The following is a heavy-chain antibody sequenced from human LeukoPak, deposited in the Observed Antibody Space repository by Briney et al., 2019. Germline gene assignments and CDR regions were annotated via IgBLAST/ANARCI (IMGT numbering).Heavy chain of an antibody. V-gene: IGHV3-66*04. Sequence: TGGSLRLSCAASEFSVGSNYMTWVRQAPGKGLEWVSLIYSGGSTYYADSVKGRFTISRDNSKNTLYLQMNSLRADDTAVYYCAKHLGYSTSSGIDYWGQGTLVTVSS. D-gene: IGHD6-6*01. CDR3: AKHLGYSTSSGIDY. J-gene: IGHJ4*02. CDR2: IYSGGST. CDR1: EFSVGSNY.